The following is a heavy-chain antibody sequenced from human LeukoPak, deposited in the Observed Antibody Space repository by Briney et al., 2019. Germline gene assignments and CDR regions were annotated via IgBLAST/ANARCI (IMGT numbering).Heavy chain of an antibody. D-gene: IGHD3-22*01. CDR1: GYSISSGYY. J-gene: IGHJ5*02. CDR2: IYHSGST. V-gene: IGHV4-38-2*02. Sequence: SETLSLTCTVSGYSISSGYYWGWIRQPPGKGLEWIGSIYHSGSTYYNPSLKSRVTISVDTSKNQFSLKPSSVTAADTAVYYCARHKYSSGYNWFDPWGQGTLVTVSS. CDR3: ARHKYSSGYNWFDP.